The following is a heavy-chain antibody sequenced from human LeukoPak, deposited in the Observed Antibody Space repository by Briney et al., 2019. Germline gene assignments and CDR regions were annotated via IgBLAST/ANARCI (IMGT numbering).Heavy chain of an antibody. CDR3: ASGGYCSSGSCYPNWFDP. J-gene: IGHJ5*02. Sequence: PSETLSLTCSVSGGSITSYYWSWIRQPPGKGLEWIGYISYSGSTNYNPSLKSQVSISIDTSKNQFSLKLSSVTAADTAVYYCASGGYCSSGSCYPNWFDPWGQGTLVTVSS. D-gene: IGHD2-15*01. CDR2: ISYSGST. CDR1: GGSITSYY. V-gene: IGHV4-59*01.